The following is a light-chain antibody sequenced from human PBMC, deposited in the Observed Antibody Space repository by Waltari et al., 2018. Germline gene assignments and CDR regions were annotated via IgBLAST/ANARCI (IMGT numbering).Light chain of an antibody. V-gene: IGKV1-NL1*01. Sequence: DIQMTQSPSYLSASVGDRVTITCRARQGISNALAWYQQKPGRAPNLLLYAASRMNSGAPSRFSGGGSGTDYTLTISSLQPEDFAIYYCHQYYLPPWTFGQGTKVEIK. J-gene: IGKJ1*01. CDR3: HQYYLPPWT. CDR1: QGISNA. CDR2: AAS.